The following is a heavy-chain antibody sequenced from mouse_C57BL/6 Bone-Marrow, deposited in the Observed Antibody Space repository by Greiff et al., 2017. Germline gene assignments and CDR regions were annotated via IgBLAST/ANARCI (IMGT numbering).Heavy chain of an antibody. CDR1: GFTFSSYA. D-gene: IGHD2-4*01. CDR3: TREERDYDDAMDY. CDR2: ISSGGDYI. Sequence: EVKLMESGEGLVKPGGSLKLSCAASGFTFSSYAMSWVRQTPEKRLEWVAYISSGGDYIYYAETVKGRFTISRDNARNTLYLQMSSLKSEDTAMYYCTREERDYDDAMDYWGQGTSVTVSS. V-gene: IGHV5-9-1*02. J-gene: IGHJ4*01.